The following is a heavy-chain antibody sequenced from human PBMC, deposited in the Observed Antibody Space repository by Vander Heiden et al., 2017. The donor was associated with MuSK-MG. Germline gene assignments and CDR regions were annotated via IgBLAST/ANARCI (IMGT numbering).Heavy chain of an antibody. D-gene: IGHD1-26*01. J-gene: IGHJ4*02. CDR3: ATGLGGAYWPLFES. Sequence: QVQLVQSGAEVKKAGASVKVSCKTSGYTFTAHYVQWMRQAPGQGLEWMGWVNPNSGSTHVAPKFQGRVAMTRDTSIATAYMELTGLTSDDTAVYFCATGLGGAYWPLFESWGQGTLVTVSS. CDR1: GYTFTAHY. V-gene: IGHV1-2*02. CDR2: VNPNSGST.